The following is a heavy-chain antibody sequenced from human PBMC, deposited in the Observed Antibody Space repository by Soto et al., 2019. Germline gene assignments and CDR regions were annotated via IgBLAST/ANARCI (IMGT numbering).Heavy chain of an antibody. CDR3: ARESYCSSTSCYFDY. Sequence: GGSLRLSCAASGFTFSSYGMHWVRQAPGKGLEWVAVIWYDGSNKYYADSVKGRFTISRDNSKNTLYLQMNSLRAEDTAVYYCARESYCSSTSCYFDYWGQGTLVTVSS. V-gene: IGHV3-33*01. CDR2: IWYDGSNK. D-gene: IGHD2-2*01. J-gene: IGHJ4*02. CDR1: GFTFSSYG.